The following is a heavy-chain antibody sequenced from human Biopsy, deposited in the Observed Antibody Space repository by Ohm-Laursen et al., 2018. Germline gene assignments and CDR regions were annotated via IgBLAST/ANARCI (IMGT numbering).Heavy chain of an antibody. CDR1: GDSVTNYY. V-gene: IGHV4-59*02. CDR2: IYYSVRT. D-gene: IGHD4-11*01. Sequence: SDTLSLTCTVSGDSVTNYYWSWIRQPPGKGLEWIGHIYYSVRTNYNPSLQSRVSISVDTSRNQVSLTLSSGTAADTAVYYCARDSGILNYGNFKYYHYYGMDVWGQGTKVTVSS. CDR3: ARDSGILNYGNFKYYHYYGMDV. J-gene: IGHJ6*02.